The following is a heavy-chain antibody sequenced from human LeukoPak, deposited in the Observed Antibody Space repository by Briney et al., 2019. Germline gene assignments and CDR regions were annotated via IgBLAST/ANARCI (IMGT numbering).Heavy chain of an antibody. CDR3: AKGGPAGSCFDY. V-gene: IGHV3-23*01. CDR1: GFTFRSYA. Sequence: QAGGSLRLSCAASGFTFRSYAMSWVRQAPGKGLEWVSAISGSGGSTYYADSVKGRFTISRDNSKNTLYLQMNSLRAEDTAVYYCAKGGPAGSCFDYWGQGTLVTVSS. D-gene: IGHD2-2*01. CDR2: ISGSGGST. J-gene: IGHJ4*02.